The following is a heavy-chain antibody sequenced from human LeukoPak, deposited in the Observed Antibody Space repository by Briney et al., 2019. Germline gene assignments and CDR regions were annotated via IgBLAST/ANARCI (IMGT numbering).Heavy chain of an antibody. J-gene: IGHJ3*02. Sequence: SVKVSCKASGGTFSSYAISWVRQAPGQGLEWMGGIIPIFGTANYAQKFQGRVTITTDESTSTAYMELSSLRSEDTAVYYCARPRSGYYDSSGYSNDALDIWGQGTMVTVSS. CDR1: GGTFSSYA. CDR2: IIPIFGTA. CDR3: ARPRSGYYDSSGYSNDALDI. V-gene: IGHV1-69*05. D-gene: IGHD3-22*01.